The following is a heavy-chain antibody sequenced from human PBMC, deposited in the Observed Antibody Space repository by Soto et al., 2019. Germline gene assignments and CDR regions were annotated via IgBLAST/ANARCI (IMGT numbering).Heavy chain of an antibody. V-gene: IGHV5-51*01. CDR2: IYPGDSDT. CDR3: ARLLSYFTNGVCYNRAPYYFAD. D-gene: IGHD2-8*01. CDR1: GYSFTSYW. Sequence: GESLKISCKGSGYSFTSYWIGWVRQMPGKGLEWMGIIYPGDSDTRYSPSFQGQVTISADKSISTAYLQWSSLKASDTAMYYCARLLSYFTNGVCYNRAPYYFADWGEGTLVTVSS. J-gene: IGHJ4*02.